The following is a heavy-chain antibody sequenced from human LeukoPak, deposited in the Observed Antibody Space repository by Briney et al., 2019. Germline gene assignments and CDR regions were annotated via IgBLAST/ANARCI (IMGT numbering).Heavy chain of an antibody. CDR1: GFAFSVYE. D-gene: IGHD6-19*01. Sequence: GGSLRLSCAASGFAFSVYEMYWVRQAPGKGLEWVSYISSSGGTRYYADSVKGRFTISRDNARNSLYLQMNSLRAEDTAVYYCATLTVASSFDYWGQGTLVTVSS. V-gene: IGHV3-48*03. CDR2: ISSSGGTR. J-gene: IGHJ4*02. CDR3: ATLTVASSFDY.